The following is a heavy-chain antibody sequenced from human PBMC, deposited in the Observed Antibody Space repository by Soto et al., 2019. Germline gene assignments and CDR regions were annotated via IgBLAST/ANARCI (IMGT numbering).Heavy chain of an antibody. CDR1: GGSISGHY. V-gene: IGHV4-4*07. CDR3: ARNFDIAATGTAFDS. D-gene: IGHD6-13*01. Sequence: SETLSLTCSVSGGSISGHYWSWIRLPAGRRLQWVGRIYISGTTNYNPSLKSRVRMSVDTDRNSFSLRLDSVTAADTAVYYCARNFDIAATGTAFDSWGRGVLVTVSS. J-gene: IGHJ4*02. CDR2: IYISGTT.